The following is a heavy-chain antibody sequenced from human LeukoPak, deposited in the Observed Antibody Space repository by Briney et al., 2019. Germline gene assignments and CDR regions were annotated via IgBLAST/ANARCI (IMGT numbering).Heavy chain of an antibody. CDR2: IIPIFGTA. D-gene: IGHD6-19*01. V-gene: IGHV1-69*13. Sequence: SVKVSCKASGGTFSSYAISWVRQAPGQGLEWMGGIIPIFGTANYAQKFQGRVTITADESTSTAYMELSSLRSEDTAVYYCARVGGQWLVHYWFDPWGQGTLVTVSS. CDR3: ARVGGQWLVHYWFDP. J-gene: IGHJ5*02. CDR1: GGTFSSYA.